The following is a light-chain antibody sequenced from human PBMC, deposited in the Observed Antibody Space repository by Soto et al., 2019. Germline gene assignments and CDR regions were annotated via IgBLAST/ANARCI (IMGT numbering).Light chain of an antibody. CDR1: SSDVGGYNY. Sequence: QPVLTQPDSVSGSPGQSITISCTGTSSDVGGYNYVSWYQQHPGKAPKLMIYDVSNRPSGVSNRFSGSKSGNTASLTISGLQVEDEADYYCSSYTSSSLHVLGTGTKVTV. J-gene: IGLJ1*01. CDR3: SSYTSSSLHV. V-gene: IGLV2-14*03. CDR2: DVS.